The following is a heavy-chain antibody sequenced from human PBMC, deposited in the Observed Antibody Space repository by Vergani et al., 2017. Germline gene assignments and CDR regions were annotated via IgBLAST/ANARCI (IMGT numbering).Heavy chain of an antibody. D-gene: IGHD6-13*01. CDR2: IYISGST. J-gene: IGHJ4*02. Sequence: QVQLQESGPGLVKPSQTLSLTCTVSGGSISSGSYYWSWIRQPAWKGLEWIGRIYISGSTNYNPSLKSRVTISVDTSKNQFSLKLSSVTAADTAVYYCAREWEQQLSNWGQGTLVTVSS. CDR1: GGSISSGSYY. V-gene: IGHV4-61*02. CDR3: AREWEQQLSN.